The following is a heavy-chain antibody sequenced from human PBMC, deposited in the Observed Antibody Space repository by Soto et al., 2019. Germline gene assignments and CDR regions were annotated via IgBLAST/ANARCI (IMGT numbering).Heavy chain of an antibody. D-gene: IGHD6-6*01. J-gene: IGHJ4*02. Sequence: QVQLVQSGAEVKKPGSSVKVSCKASGGTFSSYAISWVRQAPGQGLEWMGGIIPIFGTANYAQKFQGRVTITADESTSTAYMELSSLSSEDTGVYYCAREQLKREQLDPIFDYWGQGTLVTVSS. V-gene: IGHV1-69*01. CDR2: IIPIFGTA. CDR3: AREQLKREQLDPIFDY. CDR1: GGTFSSYA.